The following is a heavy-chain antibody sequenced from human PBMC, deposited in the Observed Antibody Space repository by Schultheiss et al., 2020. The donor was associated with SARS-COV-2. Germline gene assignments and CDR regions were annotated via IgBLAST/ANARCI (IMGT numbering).Heavy chain of an antibody. CDR3: ARGVAVAYYYYYYMDV. CDR2: IYYSGST. Sequence: SQTLSLTCTVSGGSISSSSYYWGWIRQPPGKGLEWIGSIYYSGSTYYNPSLKSRVTISEDTSKNQFSLKLSSVTAEDTAVYYCARGVAVAYYYYYYMDVWGKGTTVTVSS. J-gene: IGHJ6*03. CDR1: GGSISSSSYY. D-gene: IGHD2-15*01. V-gene: IGHV4-39*07.